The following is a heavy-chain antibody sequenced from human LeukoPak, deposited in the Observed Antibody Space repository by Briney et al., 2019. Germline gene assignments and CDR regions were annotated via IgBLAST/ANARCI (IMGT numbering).Heavy chain of an antibody. Sequence: GASVKVSCKASGYTFSSYGMSWVRQAPGKGLEWVANIKQDGSEKYYVDSVKGRFTISRDNAKNSLYLQMNSLRAEDTAVYYCARDLEQQIGLFDPWGQGTLVTVSS. CDR1: GYTFSSYG. CDR2: IKQDGSEK. V-gene: IGHV3-7*01. D-gene: IGHD6-13*01. J-gene: IGHJ5*02. CDR3: ARDLEQQIGLFDP.